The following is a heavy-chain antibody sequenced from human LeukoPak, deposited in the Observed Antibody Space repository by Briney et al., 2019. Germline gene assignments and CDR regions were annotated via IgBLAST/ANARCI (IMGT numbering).Heavy chain of an antibody. J-gene: IGHJ4*02. CDR3: ARDRYCVSTNCPYDC. V-gene: IGHV3-23*01. Sequence: PGGSLRLSSAASGFTSIDYTMNWVRQSPGKRLEWVSGISVSDDSTYYADTVKGRFTISRDTSNNTLYLQMNSLRAEDTAVCYCARDRYCVSTNCPYDCWGQGTPVTVSS. CDR1: GFTSIDYT. CDR2: ISVSDDST. D-gene: IGHD2-2*01.